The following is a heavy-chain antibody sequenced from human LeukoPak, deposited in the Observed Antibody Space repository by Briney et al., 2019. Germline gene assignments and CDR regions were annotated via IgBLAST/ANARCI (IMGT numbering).Heavy chain of an antibody. D-gene: IGHD3-3*01. CDR3: ARDGQLADFWSGYEHDYYGMDV. Sequence: AGGSLSRYCAAGGFTFSSYGMLWLRQAPGKGLEWVAVIWYDGSNKYYAGSVKGRFTTSRDKSKHTLYLQMNSQRAEATAVYYCARDGQLADFWSGYEHDYYGMDVWDQGPTVTVSS. CDR1: GFTFSSYG. J-gene: IGHJ6*02. CDR2: IWYDGSNK. V-gene: IGHV3-33*08.